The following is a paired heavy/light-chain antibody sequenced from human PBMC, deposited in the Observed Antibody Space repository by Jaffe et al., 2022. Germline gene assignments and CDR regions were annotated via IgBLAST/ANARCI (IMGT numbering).Heavy chain of an antibody. V-gene: IGHV1-46*01. J-gene: IGHJ4*02. D-gene: IGHD6-6*01. Sequence: QVQLVQSGAEVRKPGASVKVSCKASGYTFTSYYIHWVRQAPGQGLEYMGMINLSEGATNYAQRFQGRVTMTRDTSTSTVYMELSSLRSEDTAVYYCARERPATCYFDFWGQGTLVTVSS. CDR3: ARERPATCYFDF. CDR1: GYTFTSYY. CDR2: INLSEGAT.
Light chain of an antibody. Sequence: EIVLTQSPASLSLSPGERATLSCRASQSVNTNNLVWYQQKPGQAPRLLIYAASSRATGIPDRFSGSGSGTDFTLTISRLEPEDFAVYYCQQFAGSPPMYTYGQGTKLEIK. CDR1: QSVNTNN. CDR2: AAS. V-gene: IGKV3-20*01. CDR3: QQFAGSPPMYT. J-gene: IGKJ2*01.